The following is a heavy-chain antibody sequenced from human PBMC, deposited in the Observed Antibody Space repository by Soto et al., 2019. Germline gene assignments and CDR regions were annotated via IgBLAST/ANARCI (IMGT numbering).Heavy chain of an antibody. V-gene: IGHV4-31*02. Sequence: QVQLKESGPGLVKPSQTLSLTCSVSGVSISTSGHYWNWVRQHPGKGLEWIGYIIDSGTPHYNPSLKSRLAMSVDPSKNQFSLTLTSVTAADTALYFCALWKFMDVWGKGTTVTVSS. CDR1: GVSISTSGHY. D-gene: IGHD2-21*01. CDR2: IIDSGTP. CDR3: ALWKFMDV. J-gene: IGHJ6*03.